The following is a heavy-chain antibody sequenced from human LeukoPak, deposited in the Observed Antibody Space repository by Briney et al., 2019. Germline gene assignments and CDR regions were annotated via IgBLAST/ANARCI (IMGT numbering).Heavy chain of an antibody. CDR2: ILSGASKS. D-gene: IGHD6-13*01. J-gene: IGHJ4*02. CDR1: GHTFRNYG. Sequence: GGSLRLPCTASGHTFRNYGIHGARQAPGKGLEWVTFILSGASKSYYVDSVSGRSTLSRDNSKNTVYLQMNSLRVEDTAVYHCVKDPIAAVGTRGFDYWGQGTLVAVSS. V-gene: IGHV3-30*02. CDR3: VKDPIAAVGTRGFDY.